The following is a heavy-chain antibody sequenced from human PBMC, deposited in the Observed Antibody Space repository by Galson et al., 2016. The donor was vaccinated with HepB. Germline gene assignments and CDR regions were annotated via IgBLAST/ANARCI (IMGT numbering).Heavy chain of an antibody. J-gene: IGHJ2*01. CDR3: APQYCSGGSCYSAAPGSWDFDL. CDR1: GFTFSSYT. Sequence: SLRLSCAASGFTFSSYTMNWVRQAPGKGLEWVSYISGSSSSIYYADSVKGRFTISRDNAKNSLYLQMNSLRGEDTAVYYCAPQYCSGGSCYSAAPGSWDFDLWGRGTLVTVSS. V-gene: IGHV3-48*01. D-gene: IGHD2-15*01. CDR2: ISGSSSSI.